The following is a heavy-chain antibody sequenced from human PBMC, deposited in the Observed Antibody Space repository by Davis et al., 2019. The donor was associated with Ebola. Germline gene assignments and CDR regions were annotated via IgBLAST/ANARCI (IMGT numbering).Heavy chain of an antibody. CDR3: ARRDYGDYGAF. Sequence: AASVKVSCKASGYTFTSYGISWVRQAPGQGLEWMGWISAFSGNTNYAQKLQGRVTMTTDTSTSTAYMELRSLRSDDTAVYYCARRDYGDYGAFWGQGTLVTVSS. CDR2: ISAFSGNT. D-gene: IGHD4-17*01. CDR1: GYTFTSYG. V-gene: IGHV1-18*01. J-gene: IGHJ4*02.